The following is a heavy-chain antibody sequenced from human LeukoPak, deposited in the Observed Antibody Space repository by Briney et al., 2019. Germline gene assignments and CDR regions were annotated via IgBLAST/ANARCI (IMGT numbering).Heavy chain of an antibody. J-gene: IGHJ3*02. CDR1: GFTFSSYA. CDR2: IYYSGST. CDR3: ARLPDTRYCSSTSCYTAAVTAFDI. Sequence: LRLSCAASGFTFSSYAMSWVRQPPGKGLEWIGYIYYSGSTYYNPSLKSRVTISVDTSKNQFSLKLSSVTAADTAVYYCARLPDTRYCSSTSCYTAAVTAFDIWGQGTMVTVSS. V-gene: IGHV4-30-4*08. D-gene: IGHD2-2*02.